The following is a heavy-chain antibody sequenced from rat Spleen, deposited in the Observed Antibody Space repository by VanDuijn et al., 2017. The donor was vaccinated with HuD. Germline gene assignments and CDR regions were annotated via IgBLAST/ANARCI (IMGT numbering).Heavy chain of an antibody. D-gene: IGHD1-7*01. CDR2: ISYDGSGT. CDR1: GFTFSDYN. Sequence: EVQLVVSDGGLVQPGRSLKLSCAASGFTFSDYNMAWVRQAPKKGLEWVATISYDGSGTYYRDSVKGRFTISRDNAKSTLYLQMDSLRSEDTATYYCARPSYGYPFAYWGQGTLVTVSS. CDR3: ARPSYGYPFAY. V-gene: IGHV5-7*01. J-gene: IGHJ3*01.